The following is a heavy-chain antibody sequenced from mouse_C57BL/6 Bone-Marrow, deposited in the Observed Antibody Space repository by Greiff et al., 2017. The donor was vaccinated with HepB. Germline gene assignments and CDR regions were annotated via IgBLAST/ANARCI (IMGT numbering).Heavy chain of an antibody. CDR3: ASPRPSYYDSMDY. D-gene: IGHD2-4*01. J-gene: IGHJ4*01. V-gene: IGHV5-17*01. CDR1: GFTFSDYG. Sequence: DVQLVESGGGLVKPGGSLKLSCAASGFTFSDYGMHWVRQAPEKGLEWVAYISSGSSTIYYADTVKGRFTISRDNAKNTLFLQMTSLRSEDTAMYYCASPRPSYYDSMDYWGQGTSVTVSS. CDR2: ISSGSSTI.